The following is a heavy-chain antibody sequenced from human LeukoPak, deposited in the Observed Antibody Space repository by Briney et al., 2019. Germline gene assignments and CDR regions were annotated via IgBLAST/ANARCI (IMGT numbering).Heavy chain of an antibody. J-gene: IGHJ4*02. V-gene: IGHV5-51*01. CDR1: GSIFTTYW. CDR3: ARRGLSTAYFDY. Sequence: GESLQISCKGSGSIFTTYWIGWVRQLPGKGLEWMGIIYPGDSDTKYSPAFQGQVTISADKSINTAYMQWSSLKASDTAMYYCARRGLSTAYFDYWGPGTLVTVSS. CDR2: IYPGDSDT. D-gene: IGHD4-17*01.